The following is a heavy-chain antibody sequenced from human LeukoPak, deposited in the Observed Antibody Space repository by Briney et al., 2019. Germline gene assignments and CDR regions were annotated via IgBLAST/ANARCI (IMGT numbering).Heavy chain of an antibody. J-gene: IGHJ4*02. V-gene: IGHV1-69*06. CDR2: IIPIFGTA. CDR1: GGTFSSYA. D-gene: IGHD4-17*01. Sequence: SVKVSCKASGGTFSSYAISWVRQAPGQGLEWMGRIIPIFGTANYAQKFQGRVTITADKSTGTAYMELSSLRSEDTAVYYCARPTTVTTPLGYWGQGTLVTVSS. CDR3: ARPTTVTTPLGY.